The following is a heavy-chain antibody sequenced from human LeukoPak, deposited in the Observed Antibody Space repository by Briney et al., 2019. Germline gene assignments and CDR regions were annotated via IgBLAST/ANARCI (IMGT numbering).Heavy chain of an antibody. V-gene: IGHV1-2*02. J-gene: IGHJ4*02. CDR2: INPNSGGT. Sequence: ASVKVSCKASGYTFSDHYIQWVRQAPGQGFDWLGWINPNSGGTDYARKFRGRVTMTRDMSLSTAYMELTRLTYDDTAVYYCARGALDPETVTNYFEYWAQGNLVTVSS. CDR3: ARGALDPETVTNYFEY. CDR1: GYTFSDHY. D-gene: IGHD4-17*01.